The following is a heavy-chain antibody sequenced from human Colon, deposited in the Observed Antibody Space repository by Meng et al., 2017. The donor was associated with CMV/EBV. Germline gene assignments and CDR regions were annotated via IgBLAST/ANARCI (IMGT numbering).Heavy chain of an antibody. Sequence: GGSLRLSCAASGFAFSGYWMHWARQAPGEGLVWVSRINHDGSYTIYADSVKGRFTISRDNAKNTLYLQINTLRAEDTAVYYCVRENGPDASRGNRFDPWGQGTLVTVSS. V-gene: IGHV3-74*01. CDR2: INHDGSYT. D-gene: IGHD1-14*01. J-gene: IGHJ5*02. CDR3: VRENGPDASRGNRFDP. CDR1: GFAFSGYW.